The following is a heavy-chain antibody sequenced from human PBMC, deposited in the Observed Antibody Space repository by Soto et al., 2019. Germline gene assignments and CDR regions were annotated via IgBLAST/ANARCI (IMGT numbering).Heavy chain of an antibody. Sequence: GASVKVSCKVSGYTLTELSMHWVRQAPGKGLEWMGGFDPEDGETIYAQKFQGRVTMTEDTSTDTAYMELSSLRSEDTAVYYCAMSAAAADGYYYYYMDVWGKGTTVTVSS. CDR2: FDPEDGET. J-gene: IGHJ6*03. V-gene: IGHV1-24*01. CDR1: GYTLTELS. D-gene: IGHD6-13*01. CDR3: AMSAAAADGYYYYYMDV.